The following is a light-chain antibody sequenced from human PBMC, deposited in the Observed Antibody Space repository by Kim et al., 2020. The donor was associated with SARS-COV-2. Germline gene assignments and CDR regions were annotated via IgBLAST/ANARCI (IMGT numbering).Light chain of an antibody. CDR3: AAWDDSLNGVV. Sequence: GQRVTISCSGSSSNIGSNTVNWYQQLPGTAPKLLIYNNNQRPSGVPDRFSGSKSGTSASLAISGLQSEDEADCYCAAWDDSLNGVVFGGGTQLTVL. CDR1: SSNIGSNT. CDR2: NNN. V-gene: IGLV1-44*01. J-gene: IGLJ2*01.